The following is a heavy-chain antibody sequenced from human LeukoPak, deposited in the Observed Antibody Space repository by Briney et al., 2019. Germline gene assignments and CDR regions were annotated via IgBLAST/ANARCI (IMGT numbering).Heavy chain of an antibody. D-gene: IGHD6-13*01. V-gene: IGHV5-51*01. Sequence: GESLKSSCKGSGYSFNNYWVGWVRQMPGKGLEWMGIIYPGDSDTIYSPSFQGQVTISADKSISTAYLQWSSLKASDNAMYYCARQGAGYSSSFIDYWGQGTLVTVSS. CDR2: IYPGDSDT. CDR1: GYSFNNYW. J-gene: IGHJ4*02. CDR3: ARQGAGYSSSFIDY.